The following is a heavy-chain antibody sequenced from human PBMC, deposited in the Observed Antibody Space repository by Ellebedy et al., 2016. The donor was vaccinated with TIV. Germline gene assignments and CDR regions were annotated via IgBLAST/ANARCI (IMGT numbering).Heavy chain of an antibody. CDR3: ARRYSGSSYHYFDY. D-gene: IGHD1-26*01. V-gene: IGHV4-59*08. CDR2: IYNSVIT. J-gene: IGHJ4*02. CDR1: GGSISSNY. Sequence: MPSETLSLTCTVSGGSISSNYWDWIRQPLGKGLEWIGYIYNSVITNYNPSLKSRVTMSVDTSKRQPSLKLRSVTAADTAVYYCARRYSGSSYHYFDYWGQGTLVIVSS.